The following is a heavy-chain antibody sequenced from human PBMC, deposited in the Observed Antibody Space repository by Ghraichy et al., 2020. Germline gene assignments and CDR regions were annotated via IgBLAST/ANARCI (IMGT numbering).Heavy chain of an antibody. V-gene: IGHV1-8*01. CDR2: MSPDSGNR. CDR3: ARTLSGYSSSWFPSDDSFDI. CDR1: GYTFTSYD. J-gene: IGHJ3*02. D-gene: IGHD6-13*01. Sequence: ASVKVSCKASGYTFTSYDINWVRQAAGQGLEWMGWMSPDSGNRGYVQKFQDRVTMTRNTSINTAYMELSNLRSDDTAVYFCARTLSGYSSSWFPSDDSFDIWGQGTMVTVSS.